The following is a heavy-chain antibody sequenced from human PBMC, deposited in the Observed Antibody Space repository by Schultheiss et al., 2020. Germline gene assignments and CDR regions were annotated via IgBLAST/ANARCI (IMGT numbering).Heavy chain of an antibody. V-gene: IGHV3-73*01. Sequence: GGSLRLSCAASGFTFSSYSMNWVRQAPGKGLEWVGRIRSKANSYATAYAASVKGRFTISRDDSKNTLYLQMNSLKTEDTAVYYCLREWELLLALGDWGQGTLVTVSS. CDR1: GFTFSSYS. D-gene: IGHD1-26*01. CDR3: LREWELLLALGD. CDR2: IRSKANSYAT. J-gene: IGHJ4*02.